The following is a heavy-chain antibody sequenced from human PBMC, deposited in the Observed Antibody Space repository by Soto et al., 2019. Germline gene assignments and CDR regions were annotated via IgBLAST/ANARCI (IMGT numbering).Heavy chain of an antibody. CDR2: TYYKSKWYS. V-gene: IGHV6-1*01. J-gene: IGHJ6*03. CDR3: ARGSGDDVSGHFYMYV. Sequence: PSQTLSLTCAISGDSVSSNSAAWNWIRQTPSRGLEWLGRTYYKSKWYSNYAVSVKSRVTINPDTSKNQFSLQLNSVTPEDTAMYYCARGSGDDVSGHFYMYVWGQGTTVTVSS. D-gene: IGHD5-12*01. CDR1: GDSVSSNSAA.